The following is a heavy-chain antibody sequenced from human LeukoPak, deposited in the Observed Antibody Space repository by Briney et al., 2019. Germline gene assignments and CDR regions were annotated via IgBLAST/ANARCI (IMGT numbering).Heavy chain of an antibody. J-gene: IGHJ4*02. CDR1: GFTFSSYS. Sequence: GGSLRLSCAASGFTFSSYSMNWVRQAPGKGLEWVSSISSSSSYIYYADSVKGRFTISRDNAKNSLYLQMNSLRSEDTALYYCAKDITAAGIYYWGQGTLVTVSS. V-gene: IGHV3-21*04. CDR2: ISSSSSYI. D-gene: IGHD6-13*01. CDR3: AKDITAAGIYY.